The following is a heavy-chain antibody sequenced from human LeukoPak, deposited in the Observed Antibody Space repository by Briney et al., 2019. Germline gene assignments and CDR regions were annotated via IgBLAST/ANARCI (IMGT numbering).Heavy chain of an antibody. CDR3: AKGSTSWLYVDY. CDR2: IWYDGSNK. Sequence: GGSLRLSCAASGFTFSSYGMHWVRQAPGKGLEWVAVIWYDGSNKYYADSVKGRFTISRDNSKNTLYLQMNSLRAEDTAVYYCAKGSTSWLYVDYWGQGTLVTVSS. CDR1: GFTFSSYG. V-gene: IGHV3-33*06. D-gene: IGHD6-13*01. J-gene: IGHJ4*02.